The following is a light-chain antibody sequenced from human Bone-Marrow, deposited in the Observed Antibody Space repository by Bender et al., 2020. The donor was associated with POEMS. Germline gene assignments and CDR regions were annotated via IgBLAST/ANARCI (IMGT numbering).Light chain of an antibody. V-gene: IGLV1-44*01. CDR3: AAWDDSLDGWV. CDR1: SSNIGSQI. J-gene: IGLJ3*02. CDR2: GND. Sequence: QSVLTQPPSASGTPGQRVIISCSGNSSNIGSQIVNWYQQFPGTAPKLLLYGNDQRPSGVPGRFSGSKSGASASLVISGLQSEDESDYYCAAWDDSLDGWVFGGWTRLTVL.